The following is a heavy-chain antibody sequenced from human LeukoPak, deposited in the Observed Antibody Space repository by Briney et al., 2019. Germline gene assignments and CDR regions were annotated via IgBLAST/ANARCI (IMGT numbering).Heavy chain of an antibody. CDR2: INHSGST. J-gene: IGHJ2*01. V-gene: IGHV4-34*01. CDR3: ARGSPIAVAGKRYFDL. CDR1: GGSFSGYY. Sequence: SETLSLTCAVYGGSFSGYYWSWIRQPPGKGLEWIGEINHSGSTNYNPSLKSRVTISVDTSKNQFSLKLSSVTAADTAVYYCARGSPIAVAGKRYFDLWGRGTLVTVSS. D-gene: IGHD6-19*01.